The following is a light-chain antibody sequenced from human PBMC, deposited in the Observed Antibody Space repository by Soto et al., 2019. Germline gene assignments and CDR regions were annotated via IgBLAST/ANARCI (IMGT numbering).Light chain of an antibody. CDR2: GAS. CDR1: QSVRSTF. V-gene: IGKV3-20*01. Sequence: VLPQSPDTLSLPPGDRATLSCRASQSVRSTFLAWYQQKPGQAPRLLIYGASNRAAGIPERFSGSASGTEFTLTISRLEPDDSAVYYCQQYGNSPKFTFGPGTKVDIK. J-gene: IGKJ3*01. CDR3: QQYGNSPKFT.